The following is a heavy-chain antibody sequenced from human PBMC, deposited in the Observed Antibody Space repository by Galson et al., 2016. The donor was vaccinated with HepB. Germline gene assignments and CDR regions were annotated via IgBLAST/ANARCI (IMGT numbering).Heavy chain of an antibody. CDR2: VNPSGGST. CDR3: ARDRVYSSSWYTNNWFDP. Sequence: SVKVSCKASGYTFATYCIHWVRQAPGQGLEWMGIVNPSGGSTIYAQKFQGRVTMTRDTSTSTVYMELSSLRSDDTAVYYCARDRVYSSSWYTNNWFDPWGQGTLVTVSS. V-gene: IGHV1-46*01. D-gene: IGHD6-13*01. CDR1: GYTFATYC. J-gene: IGHJ5*02.